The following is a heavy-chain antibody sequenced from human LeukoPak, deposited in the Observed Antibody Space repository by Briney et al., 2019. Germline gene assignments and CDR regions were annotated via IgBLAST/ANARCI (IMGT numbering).Heavy chain of an antibody. D-gene: IGHD3-22*01. Sequence: PSQTLSLTCAVSGGSISSGGYSWSWVRQPPGKGLEWIGYIYHSGSTYYNPSLKSRVTISVNRSNNQLSPKLSAVTAADTGVYYCGRGGSCYYDSIAWGQGTLVTVSS. CDR1: GGSISSGGYS. V-gene: IGHV4-30-2*01. CDR3: GRGGSCYYDSIA. CDR2: IYHSGST. J-gene: IGHJ5*02.